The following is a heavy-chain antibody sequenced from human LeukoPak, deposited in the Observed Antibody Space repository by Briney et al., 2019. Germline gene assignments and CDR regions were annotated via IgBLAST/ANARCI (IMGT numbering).Heavy chain of an antibody. CDR3: ARDPPDYYDSSGHSGSY. J-gene: IGHJ4*02. CDR2: IIPIFGTA. D-gene: IGHD3-22*01. V-gene: IGHV1-69*05. CDR1: GGTFSSYA. Sequence: VASVKVSCKGSGGTFSSYAISWVRQAPGQGLEWMGRIIPIFGTANYAQKFQGRVTITTDESTSTAYMELSSLRSEDTAVYYCARDPPDYYDSSGHSGSYWGQGTLVTVSS.